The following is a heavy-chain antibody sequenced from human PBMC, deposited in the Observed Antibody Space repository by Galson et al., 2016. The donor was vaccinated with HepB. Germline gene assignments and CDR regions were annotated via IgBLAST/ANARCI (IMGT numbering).Heavy chain of an antibody. CDR1: GFTFSSYW. J-gene: IGHJ4*02. CDR3: ARNAYGDYVDFDY. Sequence: SLRLSCAASGFTFSSYWMSWVRQAPGKGLEWVANIKEDGSERYDVDSVKGQFTISRDNAKNSLYLQMNSLRAEATAVYYCARNAYGDYVDFDYWGPGTLVTVPS. D-gene: IGHD4-17*01. V-gene: IGHV3-7*03. CDR2: IKEDGSER.